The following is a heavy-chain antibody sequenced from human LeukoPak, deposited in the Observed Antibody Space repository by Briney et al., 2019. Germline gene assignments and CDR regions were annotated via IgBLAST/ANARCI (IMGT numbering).Heavy chain of an antibody. D-gene: IGHD6-13*01. J-gene: IGHJ4*02. V-gene: IGHV3-43*01. Sequence: PGGSLRLSCAASGFTFDDYSMHWVRQAPGKGLEWVSLISWDGGSTYYADSLKGRFTISRDNSKNSLYLQMNSLRAEDTAVYYCAKDWSSSSWYPSGDWGQGTLVTVSS. CDR2: ISWDGGST. CDR3: AKDWSSSSWYPSGD. CDR1: GFTFDDYS.